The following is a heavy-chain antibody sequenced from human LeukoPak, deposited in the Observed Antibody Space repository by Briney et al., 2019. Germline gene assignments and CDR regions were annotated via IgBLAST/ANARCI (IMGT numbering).Heavy chain of an antibody. J-gene: IGHJ4*02. CDR1: GFTFSSYE. CDR2: ISSSGSTI. CDR3: ARGSLDSSGWYFYDLVHSYYFDY. Sequence: GGSLRLSCAASGFTFSSYEMNWVRQAPGKGLEWVSYISSSGSTIYYADSVKGRFTISRDNAKNSLYLQMNSLRAEDTAVYYCARGSLDSSGWYFYDLVHSYYFDYWGQGTLVTVSS. V-gene: IGHV3-48*03. D-gene: IGHD6-19*01.